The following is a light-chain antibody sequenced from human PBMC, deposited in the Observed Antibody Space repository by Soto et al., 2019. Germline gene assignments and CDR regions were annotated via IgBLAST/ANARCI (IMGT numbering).Light chain of an antibody. J-gene: IGLJ3*02. V-gene: IGLV2-14*01. CDR2: EVS. CDR3: SSYTSSSTLV. Sequence: QSVLTQPASVSGSPVQSVTISCTGTSSDVGGYNYVSWYQQHPGKAPKRMIYEVSNRPSGVSNRFSGSKSGNTASLTISGLQAEDEADYYCSSYTSSSTLVFGGGTKLTVL. CDR1: SSDVGGYNY.